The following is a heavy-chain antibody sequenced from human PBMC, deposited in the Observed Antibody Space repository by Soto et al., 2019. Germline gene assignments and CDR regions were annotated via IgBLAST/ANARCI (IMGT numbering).Heavy chain of an antibody. V-gene: IGHV4-30-2*01. CDR3: ARSRRGAYCGGDCYLGAFDI. D-gene: IGHD2-21*02. Sequence: SETLSLTCAVSGGSISSGGYSWSWIRQPPGKGLEWIGYIYHRGSTYYNPSLKSRVTIPVDRSKNQFSLKLSSVTAADTAVYYCARSRRGAYCGGDCYLGAFDIWGQGTMVTVSS. J-gene: IGHJ3*02. CDR1: GGSISSGGYS. CDR2: IYHRGST.